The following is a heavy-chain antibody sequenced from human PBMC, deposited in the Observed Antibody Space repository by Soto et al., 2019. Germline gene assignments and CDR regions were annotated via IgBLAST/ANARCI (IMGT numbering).Heavy chain of an antibody. D-gene: IGHD2-15*01. V-gene: IGHV1-58*01. J-gene: IGHJ6*02. CDR2: IVVGSGKT. CDR1: GFTFSSSA. CDR3: AGRYCSGGSCYNYYGMDV. Sequence: SVKVSCKASGFTFSSSAVQWVRQARGQRLEWIGWIVVGSGKTNYAQKFQERVTITRDMSTSTAYMELSSLRSEDTAVYYCAGRYCSGGSCYNYYGMDVWGQGTTVTVSS.